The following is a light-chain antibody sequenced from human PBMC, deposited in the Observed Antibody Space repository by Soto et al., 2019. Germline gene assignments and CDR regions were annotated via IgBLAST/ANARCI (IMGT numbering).Light chain of an antibody. Sequence: DVVVTQSPLSLPVTLGQPASISCRSSESLVYSDGETYLSWFQQRPGQSPRRLIYFVSKRDSGVPDRFTGSGSGTDFTLTISRVEAEDVGVYYCMQAKAWPLTFGGGTKVEIK. CDR3: MQAKAWPLT. V-gene: IGKV2-30*01. J-gene: IGKJ4*01. CDR1: ESLVYSDGETY. CDR2: FVS.